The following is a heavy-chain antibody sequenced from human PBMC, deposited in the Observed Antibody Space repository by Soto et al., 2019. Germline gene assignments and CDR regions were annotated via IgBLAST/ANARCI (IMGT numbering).Heavy chain of an antibody. CDR1: GYSFSNFW. CDR2: IYPDDTDT. CDR3: ASSVLVTSTMNYFDL. V-gene: IGHV5-51*01. Sequence: GESLKISCQASGYSFSNFWIAWVRQMPGEGLEWLGIIYPDDTDTRYSPSFLGQVTISADKSIKTTYLQWSSLKASDTAIYFCASSVLVTSTMNYFDLWGQGTLVTVSS. J-gene: IGHJ4*02. D-gene: IGHD2-8*02.